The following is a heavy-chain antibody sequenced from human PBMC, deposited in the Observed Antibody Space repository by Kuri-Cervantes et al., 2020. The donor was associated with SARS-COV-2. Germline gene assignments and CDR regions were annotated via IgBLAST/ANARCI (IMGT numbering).Heavy chain of an antibody. CDR1: GGSISSAYYY. CDR2: IYYSGDS. J-gene: IGHJ6*03. Sequence: GSLRLSCTVSGGSISSAYYYWGWIRQPPGKGLEWIGSIYYSGDSDRNPALKSRVTISVDTSTNQISLRLTSVTAADTAVYYCARGVTNVYTSSWHNYYYMDVWGKGTTVTVSS. CDR3: ARGVTNVYTSSWHNYYYMDV. V-gene: IGHV4-39*07. D-gene: IGHD6-19*01.